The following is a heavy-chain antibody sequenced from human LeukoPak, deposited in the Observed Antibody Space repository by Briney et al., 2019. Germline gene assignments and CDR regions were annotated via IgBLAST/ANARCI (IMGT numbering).Heavy chain of an antibody. D-gene: IGHD3-9*01. CDR1: GLIFSSHW. CDR3: ARPGSTGYYNY. CDR2: TSDDGSST. J-gene: IGHJ4*02. V-gene: IGHV3-74*01. Sequence: GGSLRLSCAASGLIFSSHWMHWVRQAPGKGLVWVSHTSDDGSSTNYADSVKGRFTISRDNAKNTLYLQMNGLRAEDTAVYYCARPGSTGYYNYWGQGTLVTVSS.